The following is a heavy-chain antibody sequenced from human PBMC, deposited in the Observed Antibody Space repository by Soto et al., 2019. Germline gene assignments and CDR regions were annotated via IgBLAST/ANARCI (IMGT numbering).Heavy chain of an antibody. V-gene: IGHV1-69*13. CDR1: GGTFSSYA. J-gene: IGHJ6*02. D-gene: IGHD4-4*01. CDR2: IIPIFGTA. Sequence: SVKVSCKASGGTFSSYAISWVRQAPGQGLEWMGGIIPIFGTANYAQKFQGRVTITADESTSTAYMELSSLRSEDTAVYYCARGRGVTRSPYYYYGMDVWGQGTTVTVSS. CDR3: ARGRGVTRSPYYYYGMDV.